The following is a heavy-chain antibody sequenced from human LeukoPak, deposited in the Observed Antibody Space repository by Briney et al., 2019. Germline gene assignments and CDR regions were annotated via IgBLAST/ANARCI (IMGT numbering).Heavy chain of an antibody. J-gene: IGHJ4*02. CDR2: ISSSGSTI. V-gene: IGHV3-48*04. D-gene: IGHD3-9*01. CDR1: GLSFSDYS. CDR3: ARSDILTGYPDY. Sequence: GGSLRLSCTASGLSFSDYSMNWVRQAPGKGLEWVSYISSSGSTIYYADSVKGRFTISRDNAKNSLYLQMNSLRAEDTAVYYCARSDILTGYPDYWGQGTLVTVSS.